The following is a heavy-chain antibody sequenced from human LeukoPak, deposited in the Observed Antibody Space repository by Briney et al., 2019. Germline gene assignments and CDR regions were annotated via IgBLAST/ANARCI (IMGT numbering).Heavy chain of an antibody. D-gene: IGHD3-10*01. CDR3: AKDVLLWPDAFDI. J-gene: IGHJ3*02. CDR1: GFTFSSYG. V-gene: IGHV3-30*02. Sequence: GGSLRLSCAASGFTFSSYGMHWVRQAPGKGLEWVAFIRYDGSNKYYADSVKGRFTISRDNSKNTLYLQMDSLRAEDTAVYYCAKDVLLWPDAFDIWGQGTMVTVSS. CDR2: IRYDGSNK.